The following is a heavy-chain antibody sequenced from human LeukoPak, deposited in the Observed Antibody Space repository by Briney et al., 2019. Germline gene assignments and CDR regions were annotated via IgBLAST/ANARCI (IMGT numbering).Heavy chain of an antibody. CDR1: GRTFSSYA. V-gene: IGHV1-69*05. D-gene: IGHD5-12*01. J-gene: IGHJ4*02. Sequence: SVMVSCKASGRTFSSYAIRWVRQAPGQGLEWMGGIIPIFGTANYAQKFQGRVTITTDESTSTAYMELSSLRSEDTAVYYCARSTRSYSGYDFPAYWGQGTLVTVSS. CDR2: IIPIFGTA. CDR3: ARSTRSYSGYDFPAY.